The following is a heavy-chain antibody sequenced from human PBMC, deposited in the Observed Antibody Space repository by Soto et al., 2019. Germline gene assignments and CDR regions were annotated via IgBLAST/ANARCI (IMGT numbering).Heavy chain of an antibody. D-gene: IGHD3-10*01. CDR1: GDTFSFYT. J-gene: IGHJ4*02. V-gene: IGHV1-69*02. Sequence: SVKVSCKASGDTFSFYTINWVRQAPGLGLEWMGRVNPILSVSNYAQKFQGRVTMTADKSTSTAYMELRSLRSEDTAFYYCATSYGSGYRAFDYWGKGALVTVS. CDR3: ATSYGSGYRAFDY. CDR2: VNPILSVS.